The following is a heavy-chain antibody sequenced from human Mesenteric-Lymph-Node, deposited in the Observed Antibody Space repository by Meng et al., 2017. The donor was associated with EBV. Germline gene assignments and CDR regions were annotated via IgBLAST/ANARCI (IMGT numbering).Heavy chain of an antibody. CDR1: GGIFNNYA. D-gene: IGHD3-3*01. CDR3: ARAGEMDFWSGPSRY. Sequence: QVQRVQSGVEVKKPGSSVKVPCKASGGIFNNYAISWVRQAPGQGLEWMGGIIPLFGTPVYTQKFQGRVTITADESTSTAYMELSSLRSDDTAVYYCARAGEMDFWSGPSRYWGQGALVTVSS. J-gene: IGHJ4*02. V-gene: IGHV1-69*01. CDR2: IIPLFGTP.